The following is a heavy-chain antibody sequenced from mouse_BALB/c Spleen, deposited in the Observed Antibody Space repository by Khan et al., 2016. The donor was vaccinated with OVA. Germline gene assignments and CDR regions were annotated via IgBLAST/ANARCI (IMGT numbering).Heavy chain of an antibody. CDR2: ILPGSGSS. D-gene: IGHD1-1*01. V-gene: IGHV1-9*01. J-gene: IGHJ1*01. Sequence: VQLQESGAELMKPGASEKISCKATGYTFSNSCIEWVKQRPGHGLEWIGEILPGSGSSNYNEKFKGKATFTADTSSNTAYMQLSSLTSEDSAVYYCARYTNHWYFDVWGAGTTVTVSS. CDR1: GYTFSNSC. CDR3: ARYTNHWYFDV.